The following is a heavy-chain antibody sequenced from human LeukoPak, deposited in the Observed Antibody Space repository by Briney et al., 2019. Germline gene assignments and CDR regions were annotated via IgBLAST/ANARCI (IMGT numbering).Heavy chain of an antibody. CDR1: GGSFSGYY. J-gene: IGHJ5*02. V-gene: IGHV4-34*01. Sequence: SETLSLTCAVYGGSFSGYYWSWIRQPPGKGLEWIGEINHSGSTNYNPSLKSRVTISVDTSKNQFSLKLSSVTAADTAVYYCAREVEYSSSAENNWFDPWGQGTLVTVSS. CDR3: AREVEYSSSAENNWFDP. D-gene: IGHD6-6*01. CDR2: INHSGST.